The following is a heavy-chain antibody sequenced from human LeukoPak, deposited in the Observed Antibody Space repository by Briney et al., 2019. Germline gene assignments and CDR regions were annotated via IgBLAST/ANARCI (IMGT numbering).Heavy chain of an antibody. D-gene: IGHD3-16*01. CDR2: IKEGGRQR. CDR1: GFTLSNYW. V-gene: IGHV3-7*01. CDR3: KRGEDRTFPY. Sequence: PGGSPRLSSADSGFTLSNYWMYWVRQAPRKGLEGVTNIKEGGRQRFYVVCVEGRFTIYRDNTKNSLYLKMNSERADDTAVYYCKRGEDRTFPYWGEGTLVTVSS. J-gene: IGHJ4*02.